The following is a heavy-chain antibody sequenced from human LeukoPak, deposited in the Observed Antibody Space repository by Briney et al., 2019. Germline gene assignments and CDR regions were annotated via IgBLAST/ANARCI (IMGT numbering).Heavy chain of an antibody. V-gene: IGHV4-59*01. Sequence: SETLSLTCTVSGGSIRSYYWSWIRQPPGKGLEWIGYIYYSGSTDSNPSLKSRVTISVDTSKNQISLKLSSVTAADTAVYYCARARYYYGHYFDYWGQGTLVTVSS. J-gene: IGHJ4*02. CDR2: IYYSGST. D-gene: IGHD3-10*01. CDR3: ARARYYYGHYFDY. CDR1: GGSIRSYY.